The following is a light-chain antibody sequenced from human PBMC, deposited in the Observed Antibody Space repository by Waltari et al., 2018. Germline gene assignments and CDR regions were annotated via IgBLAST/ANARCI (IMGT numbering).Light chain of an antibody. CDR3: QQFHDYPRT. J-gene: IGKJ1*01. V-gene: IGKV1D-13*01. Sequence: IHLTQSPSSLAASVGDRVTITCRASQAFNRALAWYQQRAGGPPRLLIFDASKLHTGVPSRFIGSASGADFILTISTLQPEDFATYYCQQFHDYPRTFGQGTKVEI. CDR2: DAS. CDR1: QAFNRA.